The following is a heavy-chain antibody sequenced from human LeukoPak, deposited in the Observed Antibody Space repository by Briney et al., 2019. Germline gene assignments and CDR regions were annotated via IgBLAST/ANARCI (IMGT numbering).Heavy chain of an antibody. Sequence: GGSLRLSCAASGFTFDDYAMHWVRQAPGKGLEWVSGISWNSGSIGYADSVKGRFTISGDNSKNTLYLQMNNLRAEDTAVYYCATSYYYDSGSSSSWFDPWGQGTLVTVSS. J-gene: IGHJ5*02. CDR1: GFTFDDYA. CDR2: ISWNSGSI. V-gene: IGHV3-9*01. CDR3: ATSYYYDSGSSSSWFDP. D-gene: IGHD3-10*01.